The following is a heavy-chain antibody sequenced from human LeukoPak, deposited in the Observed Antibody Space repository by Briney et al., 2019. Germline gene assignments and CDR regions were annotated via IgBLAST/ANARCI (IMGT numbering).Heavy chain of an antibody. V-gene: IGHV4-61*02. Sequence: PSETLSLTCTVSGGSISSGSYYWSWIRQPAGKGLEWIGRIYSSGSTNYNPSLKSRVTIPLDTSKNQFSLKLSSVTAAETAVYYCARQYSDILTGYHRGELYWYFDLWGRGTLVTVSS. CDR1: GGSISSGSYY. J-gene: IGHJ2*01. D-gene: IGHD3-9*01. CDR2: IYSSGST. CDR3: ARQYSDILTGYHRGELYWYFDL.